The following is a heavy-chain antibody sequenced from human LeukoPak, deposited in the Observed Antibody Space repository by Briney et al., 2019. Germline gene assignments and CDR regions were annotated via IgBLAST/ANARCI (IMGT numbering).Heavy chain of an antibody. CDR2: ISAYNGNT. J-gene: IGHJ2*01. D-gene: IGHD3-9*01. Sequence: GASVKVSCKASGYTFTSYDINWVRQATGQGLEWMGWISAYNGNTNYAQKLQGRVTMTTDTSTSTAYMELRSLRSDDTAVYYCARAVVLRYFDWLSDNWYFDLWGRGTLVTVSS. CDR1: GYTFTSYD. V-gene: IGHV1-18*01. CDR3: ARAVVLRYFDWLSDNWYFDL.